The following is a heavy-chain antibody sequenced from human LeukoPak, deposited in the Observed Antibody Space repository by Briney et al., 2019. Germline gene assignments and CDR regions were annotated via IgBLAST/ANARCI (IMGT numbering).Heavy chain of an antibody. D-gene: IGHD6-13*01. CDR3: ARSPASGYSSNGRYYGMDV. CDR1: GFTFSSYA. J-gene: IGHJ6*02. CDR2: ISYDGSNK. Sequence: GGPLRLSCAASGFTFSSYAMHWVRQAPGKGLEWVAVISYDGSNKYYADSVKGRFTISRDNSKNTLYLQMNSLRAEDTAVYYCARSPASGYSSNGRYYGMDVWGQGTTVTVSS. V-gene: IGHV3-30-3*01.